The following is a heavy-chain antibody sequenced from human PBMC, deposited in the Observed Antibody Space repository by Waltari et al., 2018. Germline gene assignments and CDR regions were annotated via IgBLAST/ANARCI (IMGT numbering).Heavy chain of an antibody. V-gene: IGHV1-3*01. CDR2: INAGNGNT. Sequence: QVQLVQSGAEVKKPGASVKVSCKASGYTFTSYAMHWVRQAPGQRLEWMGWINAGNGNTKYSQKFQGRVTITRDTSASTAYMELSSLRSEDTAVYYCASIPRGAFGGVIVWDYWGQGTLVTVSS. CDR1: GYTFTSYA. D-gene: IGHD3-16*02. CDR3: ASIPRGAFGGVIVWDY. J-gene: IGHJ4*02.